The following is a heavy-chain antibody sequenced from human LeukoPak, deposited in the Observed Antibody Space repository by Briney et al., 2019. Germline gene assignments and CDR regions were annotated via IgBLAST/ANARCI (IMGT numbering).Heavy chain of an antibody. CDR1: GGSFSGYY. J-gene: IGHJ4*02. CDR2: INRSGST. CDR3: ARGRRDYYGSGSYSPRYDY. D-gene: IGHD3-10*01. Sequence: SETLSLTYAVYGGSFSGYYWSWIRQPPGKGLEWIGEINRSGSTNYNPSLKSRVTISVDTSKNQFSLKLSSVTAADTAVYYCARGRRDYYGSGSYSPRYDYWGQGTLVTVSS. V-gene: IGHV4-34*01.